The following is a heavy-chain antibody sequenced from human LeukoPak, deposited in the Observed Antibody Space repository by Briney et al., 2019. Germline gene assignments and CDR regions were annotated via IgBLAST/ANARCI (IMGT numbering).Heavy chain of an antibody. V-gene: IGHV1-2*02. Sequence: ASVKVSCKASGYTYTGYYMHWVRQAPGQGLEWMGWINPNSGGTNYAQKFQGRVTMTRDTSISTAYMELSRLRSDDTAVYYCARDPLYSGSYNYCYYMDVWGKGTTVTVSS. D-gene: IGHD1-26*01. CDR2: INPNSGGT. CDR1: GYTYTGYY. CDR3: ARDPLYSGSYNYCYYMDV. J-gene: IGHJ6*03.